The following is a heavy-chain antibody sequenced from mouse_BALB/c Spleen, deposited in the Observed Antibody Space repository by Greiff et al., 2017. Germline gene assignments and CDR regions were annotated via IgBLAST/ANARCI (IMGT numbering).Heavy chain of an antibody. V-gene: IGHV5-12-2*01. CDR1: GFTFSSYT. CDR2: ISNGGGST. Sequence: EVKVVESGGGLVQPGGSLKLSCAASGFTFSSYTMSWVRQTPEKRLEWVAYISNGGGSTYYPDTVKGRFTISRDNAKNTLYLQMSSLKSEDTAMYYCARLPYYGSSLAWFAYWGQGTLVTVSA. D-gene: IGHD1-1*01. CDR3: ARLPYYGSSLAWFAY. J-gene: IGHJ3*01.